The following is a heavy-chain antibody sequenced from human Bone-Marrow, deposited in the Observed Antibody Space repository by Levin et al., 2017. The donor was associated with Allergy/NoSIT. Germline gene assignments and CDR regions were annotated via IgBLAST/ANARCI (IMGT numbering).Heavy chain of an antibody. D-gene: IGHD3-22*01. CDR2: MYHTGSS. CDR1: GDSINSDNW. CDR3: ARRRWSSCYYIDQ. Sequence: SQTLSLTCGVSGDSINSDNWWIWVRQSPGKGLEWIGEMYHTGSSNYNPSLKTRVTISLDRANNQFSLRMTSLTAADTAFYYCARRRWSSCYYIDQWGQGTLVTVSS. V-gene: IGHV4-4*02. J-gene: IGHJ5*02.